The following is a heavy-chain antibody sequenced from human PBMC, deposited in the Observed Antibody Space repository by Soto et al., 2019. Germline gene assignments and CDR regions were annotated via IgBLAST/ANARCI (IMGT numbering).Heavy chain of an antibody. V-gene: IGHV4-39*01. CDR3: VRQDGDNGFDS. J-gene: IGHJ5*01. CDR2: ISYIGTT. D-gene: IGHD4-17*01. CDR1: GVSLNNGAYY. Sequence: QLQLQESGPGLVKPSESLFLMCTVSGVSLNNGAYYWGLVRQPPGMGLEWIGSISYIGTTYYNPSPKSRVTRSVDTATNQFALTLTSVTAADTAMYYCVRQDGDNGFDSWGQGALVTFSS.